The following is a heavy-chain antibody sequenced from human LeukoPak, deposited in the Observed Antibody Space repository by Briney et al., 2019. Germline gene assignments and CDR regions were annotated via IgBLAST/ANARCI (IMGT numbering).Heavy chain of an antibody. CDR3: AREDCSGGSCYSSP. V-gene: IGHV4-31*03. CDR2: IYHSGST. Sequence: SQTLSLTCTVSGGSISSGGYYWSWIRQHPGKGLEWIGYIYHSGSTYYNPSLKSRVTISVDTSKNQFSLKLSSVTAADTAVYYCAREDCSGGSCYSSPWGQGTLVTVSS. J-gene: IGHJ5*02. CDR1: GGSISSGGYY. D-gene: IGHD2-15*01.